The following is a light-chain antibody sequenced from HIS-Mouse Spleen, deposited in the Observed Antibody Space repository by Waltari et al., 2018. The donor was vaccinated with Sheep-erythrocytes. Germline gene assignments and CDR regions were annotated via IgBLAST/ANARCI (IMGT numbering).Light chain of an antibody. CDR3: CSYAGSSTPWV. V-gene: IGLV2-23*01. Sequence: QSALTQPASVSGSPGQSITISCTGTSSDVGSYNLVSWYPQHQGKAPKLMIYEGSKRPSGVSTRLPGSKSGNTASLTISGLQAEDESDYYCCSYAGSSTPWVFGGGTKLTVL. J-gene: IGLJ3*02. CDR2: EGS. CDR1: SSDVGSYNL.